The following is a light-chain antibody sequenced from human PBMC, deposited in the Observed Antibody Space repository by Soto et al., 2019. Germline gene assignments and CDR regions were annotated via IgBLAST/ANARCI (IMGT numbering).Light chain of an antibody. CDR2: LGS. J-gene: IGKJ1*01. V-gene: IGKV2-28*01. CDR1: QSLLYSNGYNF. Sequence: DFLMTQSPLSLPVTPGEPASIACRSSQSLLYSNGYNFLDWYLQKPGQSPQLLIYLGSNRASGVPDRFSGSGSGTDFTLKIRRVEADDLGVYCCMQALQTPWTFGQGSKADIK. CDR3: MQALQTPWT.